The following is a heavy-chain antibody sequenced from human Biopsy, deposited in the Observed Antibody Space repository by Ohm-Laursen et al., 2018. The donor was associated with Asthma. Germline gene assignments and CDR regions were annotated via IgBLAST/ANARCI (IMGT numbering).Heavy chain of an antibody. J-gene: IGHJ1*01. CDR3: ARTFHFWSPYHAEHYQL. V-gene: IGHV3-7*01. D-gene: IGHD3-3*02. CDR1: GFTVGDYW. Sequence: SLRLSCAASGFTVGDYWMSWVRQVPGQGLEWVANIKHDGSEKNHVDSLKGRFTISRDNAKNSLYLQMNSLRAEDTAVYYCARTFHFWSPYHAEHYQLWGQGTLVTVSS. CDR2: IKHDGSEK.